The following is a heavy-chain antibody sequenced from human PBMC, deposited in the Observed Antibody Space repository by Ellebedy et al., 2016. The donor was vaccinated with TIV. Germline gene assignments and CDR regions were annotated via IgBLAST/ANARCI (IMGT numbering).Heavy chain of an antibody. CDR1: GYTFTGYY. Sequence: ASVKVSCKASGYTFTGYYMHWVRQAPGQGLEWMGWINPNSGGTNYAQKFQGWVTMTRDTSISTAYMELSRLRSDDTAVYYCARAPHWSPILDYWGQGTLVTVSS. CDR3: ARAPHWSPILDY. CDR2: INPNSGGT. J-gene: IGHJ4*02. D-gene: IGHD2-21*01. V-gene: IGHV1-2*04.